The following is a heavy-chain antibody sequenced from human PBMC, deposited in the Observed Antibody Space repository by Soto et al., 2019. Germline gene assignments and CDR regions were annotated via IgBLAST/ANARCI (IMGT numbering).Heavy chain of an antibody. D-gene: IGHD5-12*01. V-gene: IGHV4-39*01. CDR3: ARHREMATIRDAFDI. CDR2: IYYSGST. J-gene: IGHJ3*02. CDR1: GGSISSSSYY. Sequence: SETLSLTCTVSGGSISSSSYYWGWIRQTPGKGLEWIGSIYYSGSTYYNPSLKSRVTISVDTSKNQFSLKLSSVTAADTAVYYCARHREMATIRDAFDIRGQGTMVTVSS.